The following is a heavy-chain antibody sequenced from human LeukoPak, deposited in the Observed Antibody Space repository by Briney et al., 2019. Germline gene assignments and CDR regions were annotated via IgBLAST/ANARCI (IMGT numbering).Heavy chain of an antibody. CDR2: ISGYNGNT. V-gene: IGHV1-18*03. D-gene: IGHD1-26*01. J-gene: IGHJ4*02. Sequence: GASVKVSCKASGFTFSNYGISWVRQAPGQGLEWMGWISGYNGNTNYAQKLQGRVTMTTDTYTSTAYMELRSLRSDDMAVYYCATGDVVGATGDSYWGQGTLVTVSS. CDR3: ATGDVVGATGDSY. CDR1: GFTFSNYG.